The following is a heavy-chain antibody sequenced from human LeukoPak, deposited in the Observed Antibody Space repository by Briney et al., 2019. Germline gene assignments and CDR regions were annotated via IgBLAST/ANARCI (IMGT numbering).Heavy chain of an antibody. D-gene: IGHD5-12*01. CDR2: IYYSGST. V-gene: IGHV4-39*07. CDR3: AREWHHVFDY. J-gene: IGHJ4*02. CDR1: GGSISSSSYY. Sequence: KTSETLSLTCTVSGGSISSSSYYWGWIRQPPGKGLEWIGSIYYSGSTYYNPSLKSRVTMSVDKSKNQFSLKLRSVTAADTAVYYCAREWHHVFDYWGQGNLVTVSS.